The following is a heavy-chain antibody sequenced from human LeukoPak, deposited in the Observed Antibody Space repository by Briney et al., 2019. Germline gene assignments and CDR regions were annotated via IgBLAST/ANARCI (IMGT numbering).Heavy chain of an antibody. D-gene: IGHD6-19*01. V-gene: IGHV3-23*01. Sequence: GGSLRLSCAASGFTFSTYAMNWVRQAPGKGLEWVSAISGSGGSTYYADSVKGRFTISRDNSKNTLYLQMNSLRAEDTAVYYCAKPGISRAGRGGFDYWGQGTLVTVSS. CDR2: ISGSGGST. CDR3: AKPGISRAGRGGFDY. CDR1: GFTFSTYA. J-gene: IGHJ4*02.